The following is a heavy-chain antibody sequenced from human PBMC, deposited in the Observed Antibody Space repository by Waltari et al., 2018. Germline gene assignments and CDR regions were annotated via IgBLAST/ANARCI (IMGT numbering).Heavy chain of an antibody. CDR3: ARDRGNNWFDT. V-gene: IGHV3-21*06. CDR1: GFTFNKYS. CDR2: ISSSGRNI. Sequence: EMKVVESGGGLVKPGESLRLSCGASGFTFNKYSMNWVRQAPGKGLEWVSSISSSGRNIYFGDSVKGRFTISRDNAKNSVYLQIKSLRTDDTAVYYCARDRGNNWFDTWGQGTLVTVAS. J-gene: IGHJ5*02.